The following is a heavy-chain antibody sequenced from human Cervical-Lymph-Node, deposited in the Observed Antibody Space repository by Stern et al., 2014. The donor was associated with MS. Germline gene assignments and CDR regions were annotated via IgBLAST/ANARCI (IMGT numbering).Heavy chain of an antibody. J-gene: IGHJ4*02. CDR1: GFTFSDYY. Sequence: VQLVESGGGLVKPGGSLRLSCAASGFTFSDYYMSWIRQAPGKGLEWVSYISSSGLTIYYTDSVKGRFTISRDNTGKSLYLQMNSLRAEDTAVYYCVRVLNRDGYIFDYWGQGTLVTVSS. V-gene: IGHV3-11*01. D-gene: IGHD5-24*01. CDR2: ISSSGLTI. CDR3: VRVLNRDGYIFDY.